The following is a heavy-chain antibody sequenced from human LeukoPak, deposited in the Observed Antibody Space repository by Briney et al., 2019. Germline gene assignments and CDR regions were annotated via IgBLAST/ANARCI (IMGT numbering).Heavy chain of an antibody. Sequence: GASVKVSCKASGGTFSSYAISWVRQAPGQGLEWMGRIIPILGIANYAQKFQGRVTITADKSTSTAYMELSSLRSEDTAVYYCARASGLAPPWGNGYNYPFDYWGQGTLVTVSS. D-gene: IGHD5-12*01. J-gene: IGHJ4*02. CDR3: ARASGLAPPWGNGYNYPFDY. V-gene: IGHV1-69*04. CDR2: IIPILGIA. CDR1: GGTFSSYA.